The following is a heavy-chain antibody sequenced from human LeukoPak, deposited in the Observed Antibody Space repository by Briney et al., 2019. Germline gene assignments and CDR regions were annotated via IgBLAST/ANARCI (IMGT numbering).Heavy chain of an antibody. CDR1: GFTFSSYW. CDR2: IKQDGSEK. Sequence: GGSLRLSCAASGFTFSSYWMSWVRQAPGKRLEWVANIKQDGSEKNYVDSVKGRFTISRDNAKNSLYLQMNRLRAEDTAVYYCARDQGSGINCYYYYMDVWGKGTTVTVSS. V-gene: IGHV3-7*01. CDR3: ARDQGSGINCYYYYMDV. J-gene: IGHJ6*03. D-gene: IGHD3-10*01.